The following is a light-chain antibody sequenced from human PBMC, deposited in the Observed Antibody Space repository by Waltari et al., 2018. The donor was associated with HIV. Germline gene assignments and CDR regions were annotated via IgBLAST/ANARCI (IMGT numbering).Light chain of an antibody. V-gene: IGLV1-44*01. CDR2: SNN. J-gene: IGLJ2*01. Sequence: QSVLTQPPSASGTPGQRVTISCSGSSSNIGSNTVNWCQQLPGTAPKLLIYSNNQRPSGVPDRFSGSQSGTSASLAISGLQSEDEADYYCAAWDDSLNGVVFGGGTKLTVL. CDR3: AAWDDSLNGVV. CDR1: SSNIGSNT.